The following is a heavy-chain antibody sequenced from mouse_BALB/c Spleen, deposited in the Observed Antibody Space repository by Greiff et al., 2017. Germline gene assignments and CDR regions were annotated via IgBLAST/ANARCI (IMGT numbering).Heavy chain of an antibody. V-gene: IGHV1-74*01. CDR1: GYAFTSYW. CDR3: AKNYYNRSEEDYAMDY. CDR2: IDPSDSET. D-gene: IGHD2-14*01. Sequence: VQLQQSGAQLVRPGASVKISCKASGYAFTSYWMHWVKQRPGQGLEWIGMIDPSDSETRLNQKFKDKATLTVDKSSSTAYMQLSSPTSEDSAVYYCAKNYYNRSEEDYAMDYWGQGTSVTVSS. J-gene: IGHJ4*01.